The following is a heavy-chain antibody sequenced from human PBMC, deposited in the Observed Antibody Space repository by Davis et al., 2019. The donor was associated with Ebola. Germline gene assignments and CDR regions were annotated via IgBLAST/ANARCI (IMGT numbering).Heavy chain of an antibody. CDR2: IDWDDDK. D-gene: IGHD5-12*01. Sequence: SGPTLVQPTQTLTLTCTFSGFSLSTSGMCVSWIRQPPGKALEWLALIDWDDDKYYSTSLKTMLTISKDTSKNQVVLTMTNMDPVDTATYYCARSRYIVATPDYWYFDLWGRGTLVTVSS. J-gene: IGHJ2*01. CDR3: ARSRYIVATPDYWYFDL. V-gene: IGHV2-70*01. CDR1: GFSLSTSGMC.